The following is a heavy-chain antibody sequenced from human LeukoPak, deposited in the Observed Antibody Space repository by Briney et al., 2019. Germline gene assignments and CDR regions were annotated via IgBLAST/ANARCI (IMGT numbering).Heavy chain of an antibody. CDR1: GGSISSTTYY. Sequence: SETLSLTCTVSGGSISSTTYYWVWIRQPPGKGLEWIGTIFYSGSTYYNPSLKSRVTISVDTSKNQFSLKLSSVTAADTAVYYCAKGIRDGHYFDYWGQGTLVAVSS. CDR2: IFYSGST. CDR3: AKGIRDGHYFDY. D-gene: IGHD6-13*01. J-gene: IGHJ4*02. V-gene: IGHV4-39*01.